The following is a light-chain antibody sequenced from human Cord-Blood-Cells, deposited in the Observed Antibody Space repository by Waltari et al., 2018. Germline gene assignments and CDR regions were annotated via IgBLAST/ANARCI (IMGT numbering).Light chain of an antibody. J-gene: IGLJ2*01. CDR2: EVS. CDR1: SSDVGSYNR. CDR3: SLYTSTNTVV. Sequence: QSALTPPPSVSGSPGQSVTISCTGTSSDVGSYNRVSWYQQPPGTAPKLMIYEVSNRPSGVPHRFSWSKCCNSASLTPSGITAEPTPVHYSSLYTSTNTVVPGGGPELT. V-gene: IGLV2-18*01.